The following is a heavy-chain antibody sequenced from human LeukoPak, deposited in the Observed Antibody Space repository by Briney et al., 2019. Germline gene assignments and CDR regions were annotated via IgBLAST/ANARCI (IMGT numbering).Heavy chain of an antibody. Sequence: SVKVSCKASGYTFTSYAMHWVRQAPGQGLEWMGGIIPIFGTANYAQKFQGRVTITADESTSTAYMELSSLRSEDTAVYYCARGMEYCTNGVCPFDYWGQGTLVTVSS. CDR2: IIPIFGTA. J-gene: IGHJ4*02. D-gene: IGHD2-8*01. CDR1: GYTFTSYA. V-gene: IGHV1-69*13. CDR3: ARGMEYCTNGVCPFDY.